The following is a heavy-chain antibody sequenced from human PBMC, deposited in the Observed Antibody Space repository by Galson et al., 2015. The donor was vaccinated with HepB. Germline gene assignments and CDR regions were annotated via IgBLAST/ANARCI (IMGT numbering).Heavy chain of an antibody. J-gene: IGHJ1*01. Sequence: TLSLTCTVSGASLSDGIHFWNWIRQPPGKGLEWIGYTYYSGSAKYNPSLNSRVTISSDTSKNQFTLNLNSVTAADTAVYFCARTREWSGITFESWGQGTLVTVAS. D-gene: IGHD3-3*01. CDR3: ARTREWSGITFES. CDR1: GASLSDGIHF. V-gene: IGHV4-61*01. CDR2: TYYSGSA.